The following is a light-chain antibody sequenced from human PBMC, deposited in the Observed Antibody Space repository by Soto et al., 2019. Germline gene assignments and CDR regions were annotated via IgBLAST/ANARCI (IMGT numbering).Light chain of an antibody. CDR3: CSFAGGATFV. CDR2: EAS. J-gene: IGLJ3*02. V-gene: IGLV2-23*02. CDR1: NNDVGGYNL. Sequence: QSVLTQPASVSGSPGQSITISCTGTNNDVGGYNLVSWYQQHPGKAPKLVIYEASKRPSGVSDRFSGSRSGNTASLTISALQPEDEADYSCCSFAGGATFVFGGGTKVTVL.